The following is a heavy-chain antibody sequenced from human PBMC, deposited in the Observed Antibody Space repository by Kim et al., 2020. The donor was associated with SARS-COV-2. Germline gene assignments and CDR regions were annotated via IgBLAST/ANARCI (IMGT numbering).Heavy chain of an antibody. V-gene: IGHV1-2*02. D-gene: IGHD6-13*01. Sequence: AQKFQGRVTMTRDTSISTAYMELSRLRSDDTAVYYCARAGQQLVNDAFDIWGQGTMVTVSS. CDR3: ARAGQQLVNDAFDI. J-gene: IGHJ3*02.